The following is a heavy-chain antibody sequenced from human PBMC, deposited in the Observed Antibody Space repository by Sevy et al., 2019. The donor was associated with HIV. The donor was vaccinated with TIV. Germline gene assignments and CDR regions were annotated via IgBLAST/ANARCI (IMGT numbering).Heavy chain of an antibody. Sequence: GGSLRLSCAASGFSFSWYWMSWVRQTPEKGLEWVANIKQDGSEKNYVDSVKGRFTISRDNSRNILSLEMSSLRRDDTAVYYCARGENDDEFFQYWGQGTLVTVSS. J-gene: IGHJ1*01. D-gene: IGHD3-16*01. CDR3: ARGENDDEFFQY. CDR1: GFSFSWYW. V-gene: IGHV3-7*04. CDR2: IKQDGSEK.